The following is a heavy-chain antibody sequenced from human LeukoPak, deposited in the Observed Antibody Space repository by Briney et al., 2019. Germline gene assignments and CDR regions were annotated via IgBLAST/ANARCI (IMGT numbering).Heavy chain of an antibody. D-gene: IGHD5-18*01. Sequence: ASVKVSCKASGYTFTGYYMHWVRQAPGQGLEWMGWINPNSGGTNYAQKFQGRVTMTRDTSISTAYMELSRLRSDDTAVYYCVRDTAMARPYYYYYMDVWGKGTTVTVSS. CDR3: VRDTAMARPYYYYYMDV. V-gene: IGHV1-2*02. CDR1: GYTFTGYY. CDR2: INPNSGGT. J-gene: IGHJ6*03.